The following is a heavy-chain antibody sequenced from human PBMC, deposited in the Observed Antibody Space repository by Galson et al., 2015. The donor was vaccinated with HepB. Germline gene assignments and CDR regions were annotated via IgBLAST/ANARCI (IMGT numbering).Heavy chain of an antibody. J-gene: IGHJ6*03. D-gene: IGHD2-2*01. Sequence: SVKVSCKGSGYTFSDYYMTWVRQAPGEGLEWMGRINPYSGGTKYAQKFQGRVTMTRDTSISTAYMELSRLRSDDTAVYYCARDDVVPAGDNYYYYYMDVWGKGTTVTVSS. CDR3: ARDDVVPAGDNYYYYYMDV. CDR2: INPYSGGT. V-gene: IGHV1-2*06. CDR1: GYTFSDYY.